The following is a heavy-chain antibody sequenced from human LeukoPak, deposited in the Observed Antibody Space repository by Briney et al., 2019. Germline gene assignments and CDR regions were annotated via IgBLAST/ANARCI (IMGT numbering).Heavy chain of an antibody. V-gene: IGHV4-4*07. CDR1: GGFISNYY. Sequence: SETLSLTCTVSGGFISNYYWSWIRQPAGKGLEWIGRKYARGSSNYNPPVQSRVTMSVDTSKNQFSLKLRSVTAADTAVYYCAGGRYCSADICTGGDSFDIWGQGTMVSVSP. CDR2: KYARGSS. D-gene: IGHD2-15*01. J-gene: IGHJ3*02. CDR3: AGGRYCSADICTGGDSFDI.